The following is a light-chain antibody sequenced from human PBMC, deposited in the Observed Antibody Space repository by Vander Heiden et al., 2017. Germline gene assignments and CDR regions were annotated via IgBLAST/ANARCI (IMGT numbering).Light chain of an antibody. J-gene: IGLJ1*01. V-gene: IGLV3-21*02. CDR3: QVWDSSSDHRV. CDR2: EDS. CDR1: NIGSKS. Sequence: SYVLTQPPAMSVAPGQTARITCGGNNIGSKSVHWYKHQPGQAPVLVADEDSNRPSGIPERFSGSNSGNTATLTISRVEAGDEADYYCQVWDSSSDHRVFGSGTKVTVL.